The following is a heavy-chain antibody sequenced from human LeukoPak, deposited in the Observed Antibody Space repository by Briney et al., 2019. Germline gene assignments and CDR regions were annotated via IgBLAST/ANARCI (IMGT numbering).Heavy chain of an antibody. CDR2: IGGDGRRK. CDR3: ARDAGWRLLDY. CDR1: GLTFSSQW. J-gene: IGHJ4*02. V-gene: IGHV3-7*01. Sequence: GGPLRLSCVAYGLTFSSQWMTWVRQAPGKGLEWLANIGGDGRRKFYEDSVEGRFTISRDNAESSLYPQMNNLRVEDTAVYYCARDAGWRLLDYWGRGTQVTVSS. D-gene: IGHD6-25*01.